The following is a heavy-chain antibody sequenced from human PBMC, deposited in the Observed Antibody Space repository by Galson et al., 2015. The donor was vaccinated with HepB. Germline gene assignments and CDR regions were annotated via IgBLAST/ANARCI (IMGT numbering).Heavy chain of an antibody. CDR3: AGEGRDGYKLGD. Sequence: ETLSLTCTVSGGSLGSNYWSWIRQSAGKGLEWIGRIYVSGSTNYNPSLKSRVSMSVDTSSNQFSLKLTSLTAADTAVYYCAGEGRDGYKLGDGGQGTLVTVSS. J-gene: IGHJ4*02. CDR2: IYVSGST. V-gene: IGHV4-4*07. CDR1: GGSLGSNY. D-gene: IGHD5-24*01.